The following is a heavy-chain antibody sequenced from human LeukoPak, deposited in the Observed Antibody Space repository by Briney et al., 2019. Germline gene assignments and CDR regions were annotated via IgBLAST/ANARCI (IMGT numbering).Heavy chain of an antibody. D-gene: IGHD3-16*01. V-gene: IGHV4-39*07. CDR3: ARSLGGLDYYYYMDV. Sequence: SETLSLTCTVSGGSISSSSYYWGWIRQPPGKGLEWIGSIYYSGSTYYNPSLKSRVTMSVDTSKNQFSLKLSSVTAADTAVYYCARSLGGLDYYYYMDVWGKGTTVTVSS. CDR2: IYYSGST. J-gene: IGHJ6*03. CDR1: GGSISSSSYY.